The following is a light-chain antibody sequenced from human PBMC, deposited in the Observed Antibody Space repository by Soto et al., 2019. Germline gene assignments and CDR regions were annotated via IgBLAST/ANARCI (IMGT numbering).Light chain of an antibody. V-gene: IGLV2-14*03. CDR3: TSYTSIIRGVV. J-gene: IGLJ2*01. CDR1: SSDVGGYNY. CDR2: DVS. Sequence: QSVLTQPASVSGSPGQSITISCTGTSSDVGGYNYVSWYQQHPGRAPKLMIYDVSNRPSGVSNRFSGSKSGNTASLTISGLQAEDEADYFCTSYTSIIRGVVFGGGTKVTVL.